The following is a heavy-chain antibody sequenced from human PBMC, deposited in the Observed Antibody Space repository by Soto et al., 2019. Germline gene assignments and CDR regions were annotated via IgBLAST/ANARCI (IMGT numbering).Heavy chain of an antibody. J-gene: IGHJ4*02. V-gene: IGHV4-4*08. CDR1: GGSIYIERFY. CDR2: VSPTGAT. CDR3: AREFSSAHITYYDF. D-gene: IGHD3-10*01. Sequence: QVQLQESGPGLVKPSETLSLTCTVSGGSIYIERFYWTWIRQPPGKGLEWIGYVSPTGATTYNPSLQSRGDISVYTSRNQFSLKLRSLTDEDTAVYFCAREFSSAHITYYDFWGQGTLVSVSA.